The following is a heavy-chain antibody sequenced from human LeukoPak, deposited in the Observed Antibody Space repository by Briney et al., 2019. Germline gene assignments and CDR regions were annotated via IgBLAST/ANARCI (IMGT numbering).Heavy chain of an antibody. D-gene: IGHD2-2*01. CDR2: IYTSGST. CDR1: GGSISSYS. J-gene: IGHJ6*02. Sequence: SETLSLTCTVSGGSISSYSWSWIRQPAGKGLEWIGRIYTSGSTNYNPSLKSRVTMSVDTSKNQFSLKLSSVTAADTAVYCCAREAYCSSTSCYLYYYGMDVWGQGTTVTVSS. CDR3: AREAYCSSTSCYLYYYGMDV. V-gene: IGHV4-4*07.